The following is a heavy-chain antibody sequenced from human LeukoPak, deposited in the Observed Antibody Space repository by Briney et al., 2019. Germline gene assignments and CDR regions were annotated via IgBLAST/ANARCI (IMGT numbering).Heavy chain of an antibody. CDR3: AGSSGYSYGYIDY. D-gene: IGHD5-18*01. V-gene: IGHV3-11*04. CDR2: ISSSGSTI. CDR1: GFTFSDYY. Sequence: GGSLRLSCAASGFTFSDYYMSWLRQAPGKGLEWVSYISSSGSTIYYADSVKGRFTISRDNAKNSLYLQMNCLRAEDTAVYYCAGSSGYSYGYIDYWGQGTLVTVSS. J-gene: IGHJ4*02.